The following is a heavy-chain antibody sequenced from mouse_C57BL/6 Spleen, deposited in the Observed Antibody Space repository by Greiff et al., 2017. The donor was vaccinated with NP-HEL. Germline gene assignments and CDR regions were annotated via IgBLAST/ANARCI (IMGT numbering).Heavy chain of an antibody. CDR2: IYPGDGDT. J-gene: IGHJ2*01. D-gene: IGHD2-4*01. CDR1: GYAFSSYW. V-gene: IGHV1-80*01. Sequence: VQLQQSGAELVKPGASVKISCKASGYAFSSYWMNWVKQRPGKGLEWIGQIYPGDGDTNYNGKFKGKATLTADKSSSTAYMQLSSLTSEDSAVYFCARGADYERELDYWGQGTTLTVSS. CDR3: ARGADYERELDY.